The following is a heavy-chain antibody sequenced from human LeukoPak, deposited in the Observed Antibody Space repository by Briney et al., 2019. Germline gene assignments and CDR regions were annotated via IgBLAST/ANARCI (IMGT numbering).Heavy chain of an antibody. CDR1: GFTLSSYA. J-gene: IGHJ4*02. CDR3: ARDPPGGDYLFDF. D-gene: IGHD2-21*01. Sequence: GRSLRLSCAASGFTLSSYAMHGVRQAPGKGLEWVAVISYDGRKKYYADSVKGRFTISRDSSKNTLYLEMNSLRAEDTAMYYCARDPPGGDYLFDFWGQGILVTVSS. V-gene: IGHV3-30*04. CDR2: ISYDGRKK.